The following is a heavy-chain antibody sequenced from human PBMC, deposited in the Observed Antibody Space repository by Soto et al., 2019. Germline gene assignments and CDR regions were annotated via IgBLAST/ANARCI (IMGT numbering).Heavy chain of an antibody. CDR2: TYYRTRWYY. J-gene: IGHJ6*02. V-gene: IGHV6-1*01. Sequence: SPSRGIEWLGRTYYRTRWYYDYAVSVRSRITVNPDTSKNQFSLQLTSVTPEDTAVYYCAGGRLRSRTNCHVDIMDIWGQGTTVTVS. D-gene: IGHD2-2*01. CDR3: AGGRLRSRTNCHVDIMDI.